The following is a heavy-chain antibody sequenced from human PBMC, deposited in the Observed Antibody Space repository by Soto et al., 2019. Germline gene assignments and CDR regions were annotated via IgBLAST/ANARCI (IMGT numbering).Heavy chain of an antibody. Sequence: VQLVESGGGVAQPGESLRLSCVASGFTFSSYVIHWVFQAPGKGLEWVALISTYGTETHYPGSLRGRFTISRDNSKNTLYLQINRMRTEDTAVYYCVKDGGPSTSVVNYPFHIWGQGTKVTVSS. CDR1: GFTFSSYV. V-gene: IGHV3-30*14. D-gene: IGHD2-2*01. CDR3: VKDGGPSTSVVNYPFHI. J-gene: IGHJ3*02. CDR2: ISTYGTET.